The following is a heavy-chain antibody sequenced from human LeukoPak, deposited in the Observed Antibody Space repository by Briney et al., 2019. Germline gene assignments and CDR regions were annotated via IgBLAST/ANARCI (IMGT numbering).Heavy chain of an antibody. V-gene: IGHV4-4*07. CDR3: ARDCLFRSSQDY. D-gene: IGHD1-26*01. J-gene: IGHJ4*02. CDR1: GGSISSYY. CDR2: IYTSGST. Sequence: SETLSLTCTVSGGSISSYYWCWIRQPAAKGLEWIWRIYTSGSTNYNPSLKSRVTMSVDTSKNQFSLKLSSVTAADTAVYYCARDCLFRSSQDYWGQGTLVTVSS.